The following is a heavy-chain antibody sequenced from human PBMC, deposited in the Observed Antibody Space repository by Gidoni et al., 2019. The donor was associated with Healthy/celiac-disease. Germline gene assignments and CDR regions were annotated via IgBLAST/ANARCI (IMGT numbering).Heavy chain of an antibody. Sequence: QLQLQESGPGLVKPSETLSLTCTVSGGSISSSSYYWGWIRQHPGKGLEWIGSIYYSWSTYYNPSLKSRVTISVDTSKNQFSLKLSSVTAADTAVYYCARHVGGPKTYYYDSSGYFLFDYWGQGTLVTVSS. CDR3: ARHVGGPKTYYYDSSGYFLFDY. V-gene: IGHV4-39*01. CDR2: IYYSWST. J-gene: IGHJ4*02. CDR1: GGSISSSSYY. D-gene: IGHD3-22*01.